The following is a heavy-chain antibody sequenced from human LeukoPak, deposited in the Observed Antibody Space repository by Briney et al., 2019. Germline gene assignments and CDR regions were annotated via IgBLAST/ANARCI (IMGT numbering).Heavy chain of an antibody. Sequence: ASVKVSCKASGYTFTGYYMHWVRQAPGQGLEWMGWINPNSGGTNYAQKFQGRVTMTRDTSISTAYMELSRLRSDDTAVYYCARAPRSPAAIFWFDPWGQGTLVTVSS. CDR2: INPNSGGT. CDR1: GYTFTGYY. CDR3: ARAPRSPAAIFWFDP. V-gene: IGHV1-2*02. D-gene: IGHD2-2*01. J-gene: IGHJ5*02.